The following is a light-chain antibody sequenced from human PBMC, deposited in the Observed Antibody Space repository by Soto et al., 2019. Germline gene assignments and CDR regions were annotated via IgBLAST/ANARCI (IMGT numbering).Light chain of an antibody. Sequence: QSALTQPASVSGSPGQSITISCTGTSSDVGGYNYVSWYQQHPGKAPKLMIYDVSNRPSGVSTRFPGSKSGNTASLTISGLQAEDEADYYCSSYTSSSTLVVFGGGTKVTVL. J-gene: IGLJ2*01. CDR3: SSYTSSSTLVV. CDR1: SSDVGGYNY. CDR2: DVS. V-gene: IGLV2-14*01.